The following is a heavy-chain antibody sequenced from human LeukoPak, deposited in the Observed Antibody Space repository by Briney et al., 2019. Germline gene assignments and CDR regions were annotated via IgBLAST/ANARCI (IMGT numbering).Heavy chain of an antibody. J-gene: IGHJ4*02. Sequence: GGSLRLSCAASGFTFSSYAMSWVRQAPGKGLEWVSAISGSGGSTYYADSVKGRFTISRDNSKNTLYLQMNSLRAEDTAVYYCAKDFKVRGVIMGNPFDYWGQGTLVTVSS. CDR1: GFTFSSYA. V-gene: IGHV3-23*01. CDR2: ISGSGGST. D-gene: IGHD3-10*01. CDR3: AKDFKVRGVIMGNPFDY.